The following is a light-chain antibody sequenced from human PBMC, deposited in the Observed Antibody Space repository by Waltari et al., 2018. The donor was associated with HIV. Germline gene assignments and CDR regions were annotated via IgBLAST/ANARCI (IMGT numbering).Light chain of an antibody. V-gene: IGLV1-47*01. CDR1: SSNIGSNY. CDR2: RNK. Sequence: QSVLTQPPSASGTPGQRVTISCSGSSSNIGSNYEYWYQQLPGTAPKLLIYRNKQRPSGVPDRFSGSKSGTSASLAISGRRSEDEADYYCAAWDDSLSGPWVFGGGTKLTVL. J-gene: IGLJ3*02. CDR3: AAWDDSLSGPWV.